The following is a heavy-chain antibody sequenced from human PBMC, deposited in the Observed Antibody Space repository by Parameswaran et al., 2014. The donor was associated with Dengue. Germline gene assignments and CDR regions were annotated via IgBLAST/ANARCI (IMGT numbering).Heavy chain of an antibody. CDR2: IIPIFGTA. Sequence: WVRQAPGQGLEWMGGIIPIFGTANYAQKFQGRVTITADESTSTAYMELSSLRSEDTAVYYCASSFTVVTWATYYYYGMDVWGQGTTVTVSS. CDR3: ASSFTVVTWATYYYYGMDV. D-gene: IGHD4-23*01. J-gene: IGHJ6*02. V-gene: IGHV1-69*01.